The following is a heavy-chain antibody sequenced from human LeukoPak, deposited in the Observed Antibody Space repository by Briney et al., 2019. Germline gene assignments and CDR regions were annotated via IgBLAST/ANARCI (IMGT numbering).Heavy chain of an antibody. Sequence: GSLRLSCAASGFTFSNYWISWVRQVPGKGLEWVAHINKDGTEKYFVDSVKGRFIISRDNAKSSLYLQMNSLKVEDTAVYYCARDKVTYWGPGTLVTVSS. V-gene: IGHV3-7*01. CDR3: ARDKVTY. J-gene: IGHJ4*02. CDR1: GFTFSNYW. CDR2: INKDGTEK.